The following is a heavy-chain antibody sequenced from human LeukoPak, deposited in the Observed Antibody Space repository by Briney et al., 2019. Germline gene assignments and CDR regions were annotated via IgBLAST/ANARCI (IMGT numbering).Heavy chain of an antibody. J-gene: IGHJ3*02. Sequence: PSETLSLTCSVFGGSISSTTYYWVWIRQPPGKGLECIASIHYTGRAYYNPSLKSRVTISADTSKDHFSLKLSSVTAADTAVYYCAREPRDSSGYYYGVTAFDIWGQGTMVTVSS. CDR2: IHYTGRA. CDR3: AREPRDSSGYYYGVTAFDI. V-gene: IGHV4-39*02. D-gene: IGHD3-22*01. CDR1: GGSISSTTYY.